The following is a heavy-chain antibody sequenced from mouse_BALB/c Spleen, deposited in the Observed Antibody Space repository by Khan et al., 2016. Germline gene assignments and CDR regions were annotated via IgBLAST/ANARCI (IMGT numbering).Heavy chain of an antibody. CDR2: ISYRGST. Sequence: VQLKESGPSLVKPSQTLSLTCSVTGDSITSGYWNWIRKFPGNKLEYMGYISYRGSTYYNPSLKRRISFTRNTSKSQYYLQLNSVTTEVTATYYCAGYYGHFFDYWGQVTTLTVSS. J-gene: IGHJ2*01. D-gene: IGHD1-1*02. CDR3: AGYYGHFFDY. CDR1: GDSITSGY. V-gene: IGHV3-8*02.